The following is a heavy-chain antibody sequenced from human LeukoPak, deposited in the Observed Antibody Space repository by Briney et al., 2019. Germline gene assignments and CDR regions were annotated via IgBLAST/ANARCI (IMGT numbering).Heavy chain of an antibody. CDR2: ISFSSTHI. D-gene: IGHD4-17*01. V-gene: IGHV3-21*01. CDR1: GFIFSNYG. J-gene: IGHJ6*02. Sequence: GGSLRLSCAASGFIFSNYGMSWVRQAPGKGLEWVSSISFSSTHIYYADSSQGRFTISRDNAKNSLYLQMNSLRAEDTAVYYCARRDTVTTSGMDVWGQGTTVTVSS. CDR3: ARRDTVTTSGMDV.